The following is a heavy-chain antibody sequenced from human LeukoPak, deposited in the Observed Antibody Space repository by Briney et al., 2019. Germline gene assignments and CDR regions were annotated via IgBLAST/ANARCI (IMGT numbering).Heavy chain of an antibody. CDR3: TTRIAAAAPNS. D-gene: IGHD6-13*01. CDR2: IKSKTDGGTT. Sequence: TGGSLRLSCATSGFTFSNAWMSWVRQAPGKGLEWVGRIKSKTDGGTTDYAAPVKGRFTISRDDSKNTLYLQMNSLKTEDTAVYYCTTRIAAAAPNSWGQGTLVTVSS. J-gene: IGHJ4*02. CDR1: GFTFSNAW. V-gene: IGHV3-15*01.